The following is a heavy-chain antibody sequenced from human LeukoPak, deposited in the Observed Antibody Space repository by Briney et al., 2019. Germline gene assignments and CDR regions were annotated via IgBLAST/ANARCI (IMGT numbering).Heavy chain of an antibody. CDR2: IIPIFGTA. CDR1: GGTFSSYA. Sequence: GASVKVSCKASGGTFSSYAISWVRQAPGHGLEWMGGIIPIFGTANYAQKFQGRVTITADESTSTAYMELSSLRSEDTAVYYCARELPYDSSGYYLFDYWGQGTLVTVSS. J-gene: IGHJ4*02. D-gene: IGHD3-22*01. V-gene: IGHV1-69*13. CDR3: ARELPYDSSGYYLFDY.